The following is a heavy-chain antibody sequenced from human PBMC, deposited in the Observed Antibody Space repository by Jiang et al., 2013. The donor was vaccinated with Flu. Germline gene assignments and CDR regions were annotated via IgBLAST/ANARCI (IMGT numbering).Heavy chain of an antibody. CDR1: YG. Sequence: YGISWVRQAPGQGLEWMGWISAYNGNTNYAQKLQGRVTMTTDTSTSTAYMELRSLRSDDTAVYYCARDLGAAVAGTGNDYWGQGTLVTVSS. V-gene: IGHV1-18*04. D-gene: IGHD6-19*01. J-gene: IGHJ4*02. CDR3: ARDLGAAVAGTGNDY. CDR2: ISAYNGNT.